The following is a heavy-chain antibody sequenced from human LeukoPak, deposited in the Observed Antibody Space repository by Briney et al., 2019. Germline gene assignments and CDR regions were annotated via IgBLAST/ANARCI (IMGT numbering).Heavy chain of an antibody. CDR3: ARHRYSSSWGYFDY. V-gene: IGHV4-59*08. Sequence: SETLSLTCTVSGGSISSYYWSWIRQPPGKGLEWIGYIYYSGSTNYNPSLKSRVTVSVDTSKNQFSLKLSSVTAADTAVYYCARHRYSSSWGYFDYWGQGTLVTVSS. CDR2: IYYSGST. J-gene: IGHJ4*02. CDR1: GGSISSYY. D-gene: IGHD6-13*01.